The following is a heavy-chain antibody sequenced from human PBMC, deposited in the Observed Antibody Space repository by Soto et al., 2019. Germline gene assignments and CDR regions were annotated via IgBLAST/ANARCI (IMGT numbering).Heavy chain of an antibody. J-gene: IGHJ4*02. CDR3: ARDIEPPGLFFDY. CDR1: GFSFSDYY. Sequence: GSLRLSCAASGFSFSDYYMSWIRQAPGKGLEWVSYIDFRSNSIYYADSVKGRFTISRDNAKNSLYLQINSLRAEDTAVYYCARDIEPPGLFFDYWGQGTLVTVSS. CDR2: IDFRSNSI. D-gene: IGHD6-13*01. V-gene: IGHV3-11*01.